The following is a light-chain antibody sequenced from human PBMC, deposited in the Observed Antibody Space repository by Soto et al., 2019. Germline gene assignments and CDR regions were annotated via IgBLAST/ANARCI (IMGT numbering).Light chain of an antibody. V-gene: IGLV1-47*01. CDR2: RNN. CDR3: AAWDDSLSGL. CDR1: SSNIGSNY. J-gene: IGLJ3*02. Sequence: QSVLTQPPSASGTPGQRVTISCSGSSSNIGSNYVYWYQQLPGTAPKLLFYRNNQRPSGVPDRFSGSKSGTSASLANSGLRSEDEADYYCAAWDDSLSGLFGGGTKLTVL.